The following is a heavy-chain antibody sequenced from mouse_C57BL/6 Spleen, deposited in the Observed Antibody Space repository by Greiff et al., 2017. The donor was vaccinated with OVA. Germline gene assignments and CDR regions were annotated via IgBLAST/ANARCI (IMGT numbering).Heavy chain of an antibody. D-gene: IGHD1-1*02. Sequence: QVQLQQPGAELVLPGASVKLSRKAPGHTLTRYWMHWVTQRPGQGLEWIGVIEPSVSYTNYNHKFTGKSPLAVDKSSSTAYMQLSSLTSEDSAVYYCARSRLSQYYAMDCWGQGTAGTVSS. CDR2: IEPSVSYT. CDR1: GHTLTRYW. V-gene: IGHV1-69*01. CDR3: ARSRLSQYYAMDC. J-gene: IGHJ4*01.